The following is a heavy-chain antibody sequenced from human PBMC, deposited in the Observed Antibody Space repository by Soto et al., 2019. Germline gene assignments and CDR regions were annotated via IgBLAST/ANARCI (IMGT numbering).Heavy chain of an antibody. Sequence: ETLARTCTVSGGSISSYYWRCIRQPPGKGLEWIGYIYYSGSTNYNPSLKSRVTISVDTSKNQFSLKLSSVTAADTAVYYCERAWGFGRAHNWVGHWGQGNLVTVSS. D-gene: IGHD7-27*01. CDR1: GGSISSYY. CDR2: IYYSGST. V-gene: IGHV4-59*01. CDR3: ERAWGFGRAHNWVGH. J-gene: IGHJ5*02.